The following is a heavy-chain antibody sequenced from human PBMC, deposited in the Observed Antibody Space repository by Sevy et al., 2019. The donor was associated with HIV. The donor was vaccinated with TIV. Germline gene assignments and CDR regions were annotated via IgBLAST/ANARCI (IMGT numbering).Heavy chain of an antibody. CDR2: IYPGDSDT. CDR3: ARLSRAGATSKYYYYGMDV. D-gene: IGHD1-26*01. V-gene: IGHV5-51*01. Sequence: GKSLKISCKGSGYSFTSYWIGWVRQMPGKGLEWMGIIYPGDSDTRYSPSFQGQVTISADKSISTAYLQWSSLKASDTAMYYCARLSRAGATSKYYYYGMDVWGQGTTVTVSS. J-gene: IGHJ6*02. CDR1: GYSFTSYW.